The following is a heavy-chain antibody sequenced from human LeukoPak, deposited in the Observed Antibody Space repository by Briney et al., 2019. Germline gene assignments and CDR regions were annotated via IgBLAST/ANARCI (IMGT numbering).Heavy chain of an antibody. CDR3: ARDFEAHDLRPIGY. D-gene: IGHD3-3*01. CDR2: ISYGGDNK. J-gene: IGHJ4*02. V-gene: IGHV3-30*01. Sequence: GGSLRLSCAASGFTFSSYAMHWVRQAPGKRLEWVAVISYGGDNKYYADSVKGRFTISRDNSKNTLYLQMNSLRAEDTAVYYCARDFEAHDLRPIGYWGQGTLVTVS. CDR1: GFTFSSYA.